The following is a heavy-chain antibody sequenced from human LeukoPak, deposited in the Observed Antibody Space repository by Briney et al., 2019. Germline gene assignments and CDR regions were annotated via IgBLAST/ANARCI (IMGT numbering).Heavy chain of an antibody. Sequence: ASVEVSCKASGYTFTSYYMHWVRQAPGQGLEWMVIINPSGGSTSYAQKFQGRVTMTRDTSTNTVYMELSSLRSEDTAVYYCARGPNTVTTLYYYYYAMDVWGQGTTVTVSS. J-gene: IGHJ6*02. D-gene: IGHD4-17*01. V-gene: IGHV1-46*01. CDR3: ARGPNTVTTLYYYYYAMDV. CDR2: INPSGGST. CDR1: GYTFTSYY.